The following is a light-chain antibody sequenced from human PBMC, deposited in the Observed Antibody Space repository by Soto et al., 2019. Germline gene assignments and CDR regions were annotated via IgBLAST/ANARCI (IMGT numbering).Light chain of an antibody. CDR3: HQRQSWPRT. CDR1: QAVNTR. J-gene: IGKJ1*01. Sequence: EIVLTQSPATLSSFPGDRVTLSCRASQAVNTRLAWYQHKPGQAPRLLIYLTSNMAAGIPARFSGSGSGTDFTLTISDVEPEDFAVYYCHQRQSWPRTFGQGTKVDIQ. CDR2: LTS. V-gene: IGKV3-11*01.